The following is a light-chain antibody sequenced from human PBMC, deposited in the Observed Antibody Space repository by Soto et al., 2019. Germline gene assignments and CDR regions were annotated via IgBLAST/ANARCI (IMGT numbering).Light chain of an antibody. CDR3: QSYYSSLSGSGV. J-gene: IGLJ1*01. Sequence: QAVVTQPPSVSGAPGQRVTISCTGSSSNIGAGYDVHWYQQLPGTAPKLLIYGNSNRPSGVPDRFSGSKSGTSASLAITGRQAEDDADYYCQSYYSSLSGSGVFGTGTKLTVL. CDR2: GNS. V-gene: IGLV1-40*01. CDR1: SSNIGAGYD.